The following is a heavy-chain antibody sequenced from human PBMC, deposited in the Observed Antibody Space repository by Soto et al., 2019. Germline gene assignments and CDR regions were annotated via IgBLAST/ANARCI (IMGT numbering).Heavy chain of an antibody. CDR3: ARGVSGSYSDY. CDR2: ISSSSSYI. D-gene: IGHD1-26*01. J-gene: IGHJ4*02. CDR1: GFTFSSYS. Sequence: PGWSLRLSCAASGFTFSSYSMNWVRQAPGKGLEWVSCISSSSSYIYYADSVKGRFTISRDNAKNSLYLQMISLRAEDTAVYYCARGVSGSYSDYWGQGTLVTVSS. V-gene: IGHV3-21*01.